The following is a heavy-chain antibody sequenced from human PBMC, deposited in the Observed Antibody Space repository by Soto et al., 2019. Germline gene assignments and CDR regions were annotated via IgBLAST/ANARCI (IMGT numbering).Heavy chain of an antibody. J-gene: IGHJ4*01. Sequence: GSLRLSCAGSGFTFRNSEMFWVRQAPGKGLEWVSKINYSGSNIYYSKSVKGRFTISRDNAKNSLYLQMNSLTDEDTAIYFCASEALCGADCYFFDYWGPGTLVTVAS. V-gene: IGHV3-48*03. CDR1: GFTFRNSE. D-gene: IGHD2-21*02. CDR2: INYSGSNI. CDR3: ASEALCGADCYFFDY.